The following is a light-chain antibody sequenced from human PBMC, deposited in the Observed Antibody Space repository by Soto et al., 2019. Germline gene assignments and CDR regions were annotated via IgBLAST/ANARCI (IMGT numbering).Light chain of an antibody. CDR2: DVS. J-gene: IGLJ1*01. V-gene: IGLV2-14*01. CDR3: SSYTSSSTLG. Sequence: QSVLTQPASVPGSPGQSITISCTGTSSDVGGYNYVSWYQQHPGKAPKLMIYDVSNRPSGVSNRFSGSKSGNTASLTISGLQAEDEADYYCSSYTSSSTLGFGTGTKLTVL. CDR1: SSDVGGYNY.